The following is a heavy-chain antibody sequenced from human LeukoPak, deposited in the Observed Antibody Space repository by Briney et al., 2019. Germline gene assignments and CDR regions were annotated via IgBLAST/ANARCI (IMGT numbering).Heavy chain of an antibody. CDR1: GFTFSSYS. Sequence: GGSLRLSCAASGFTFSSYSMNWVRQAPGKGLEWVSSISSSSSYIYYADSVKGRFTISRDNAKNSLYLQMNSLRAENTAVYYCARVTRAAEGRGDFDYWGQGTLVTV. D-gene: IGHD2-15*01. CDR3: ARVTRAAEGRGDFDY. V-gene: IGHV3-21*01. J-gene: IGHJ4*02. CDR2: ISSSSSYI.